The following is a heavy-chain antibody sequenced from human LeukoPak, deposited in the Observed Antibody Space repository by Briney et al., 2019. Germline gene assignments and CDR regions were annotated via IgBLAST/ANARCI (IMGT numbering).Heavy chain of an antibody. V-gene: IGHV1-69*05. CDR3: ARDSGSFVY. J-gene: IGHJ4*02. D-gene: IGHD1-26*01. CDR2: IIPIFGTA. Sequence: ASVKVSCKASGGTFSSYAISWVRQAPGQGLEWMGGIIPIFGTANYAQKLQGRVTMTTDTSTSTAYMELRSLRSDDTAVYYCARDSGSFVYWGQGTLVTVSS. CDR1: GGTFSSYA.